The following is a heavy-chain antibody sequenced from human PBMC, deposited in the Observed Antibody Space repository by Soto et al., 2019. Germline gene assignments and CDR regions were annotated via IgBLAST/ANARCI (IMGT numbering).Heavy chain of an antibody. CDR2: ISGSGHTT. V-gene: IGHV3-23*01. J-gene: IGHJ4*02. Sequence: GGSLRLSCAASGFPFDSYAMNWVRQSPGKGLEWVSAISGSGHTTYYADSVKGRFTISRDNSKNTLYLQMNGLRAEDTAVYFCGRRLHFGELLSNVIPELWGRGTLVTVSS. D-gene: IGHD3-10*01. CDR1: GFPFDSYA. CDR3: GRRLHFGELLSNVIPEL.